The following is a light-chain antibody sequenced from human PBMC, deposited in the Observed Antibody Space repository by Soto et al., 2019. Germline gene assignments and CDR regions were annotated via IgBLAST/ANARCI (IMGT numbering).Light chain of an antibody. CDR3: QHYGFLST. CDR1: QSVSSRS. CDR2: GAN. J-gene: IGKJ2*02. V-gene: IGKV3-20*01. Sequence: EIVLTQSPGTLSLSPGERATLSCRASQSVSSRSLAWYQQRGGPPTRLLIHGANRRGGVLPERFSGSGSRKFFTLTISRLEPEDFAVYYCQHYGFLSTFGQGTKLEIK.